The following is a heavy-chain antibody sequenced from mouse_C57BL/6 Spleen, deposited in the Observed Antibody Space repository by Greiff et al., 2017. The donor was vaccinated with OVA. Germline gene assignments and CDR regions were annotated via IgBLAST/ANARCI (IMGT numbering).Heavy chain of an antibody. V-gene: IGHV1-69*01. Sequence: VQLQQPGAELVMPGASVKLSCKASGYTFTSYWMHWVKQRPGQGLEWIGEIDPSDSYTNYNQKFKGKSTLTVDKSSSTAYMQLSSLTSEDSAVYYCARYGGPNYFDYWGQGTTLTVSS. J-gene: IGHJ2*01. CDR3: ARYGGPNYFDY. CDR2: IDPSDSYT. CDR1: GYTFTSYW. D-gene: IGHD1-1*01.